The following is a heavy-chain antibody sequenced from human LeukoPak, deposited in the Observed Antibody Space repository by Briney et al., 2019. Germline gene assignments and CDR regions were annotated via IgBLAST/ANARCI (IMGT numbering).Heavy chain of an antibody. D-gene: IGHD6-25*01. Sequence: SETLSLTCTVSGGSISGYYWSWIRQPPGKGLEWIGYIYYSGSTNYNPSLKSRVTISVDTSKNQFSLRLSSVTAADTAVYYCARRRYSSGYIDYWGQGTLVTVSS. CDR2: IYYSGST. CDR3: ARRRYSSGYIDY. J-gene: IGHJ4*02. V-gene: IGHV4-59*01. CDR1: GGSISGYY.